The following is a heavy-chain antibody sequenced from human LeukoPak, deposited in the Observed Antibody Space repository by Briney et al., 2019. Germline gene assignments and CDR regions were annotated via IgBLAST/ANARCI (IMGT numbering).Heavy chain of an antibody. J-gene: IGHJ4*02. V-gene: IGHV3-7*03. Sequence: TGGSLRLSCAASGFTFSTYWMSWVRQAPGKGLEWVANIKQDGSEKYSLDSVKGRFTISRDNAKNSLYLQMNSLRAEDTAVYYCARCAGPVETDWGQGTLVTVSS. CDR2: IKQDGSEK. CDR1: GFTFSTYW. D-gene: IGHD2-21*02. CDR3: ARCAGPVETD.